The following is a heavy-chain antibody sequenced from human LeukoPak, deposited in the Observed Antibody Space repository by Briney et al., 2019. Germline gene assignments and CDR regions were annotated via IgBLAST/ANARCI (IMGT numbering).Heavy chain of an antibody. Sequence: GGSLRLSCAASGFTFSYYAMSWVRQAPGKGLEWVSGISGSGDSTYYADSVKGRFAIFRDNSKNTLYLQMNRLRVEDTAVYYCAKVQSSVWVQTFDYWGQGTRVTVSS. J-gene: IGHJ4*02. V-gene: IGHV3-23*01. CDR3: AKVQSSVWVQTFDY. CDR1: GFTFSYYA. D-gene: IGHD5-18*01. CDR2: ISGSGDST.